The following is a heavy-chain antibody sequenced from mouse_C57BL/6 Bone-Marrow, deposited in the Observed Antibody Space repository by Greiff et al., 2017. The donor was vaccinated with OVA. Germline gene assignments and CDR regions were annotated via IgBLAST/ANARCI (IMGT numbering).Heavy chain of an antibody. Sequence: QVQLQQSGAELARPGASVKLSCKASGYTFTSYGISWVKQRTGQGLEWIGEIYPRSGNTYYNEKFKGKATLTADKSSSTAYMELRSLTSEDSAVYFCARNPYDYGSSYVGWYFDVWGTGTTVTVSS. CDR2: IYPRSGNT. D-gene: IGHD1-1*01. J-gene: IGHJ1*03. CDR3: ARNPYDYGSSYVGWYFDV. CDR1: GYTFTSYG. V-gene: IGHV1-81*01.